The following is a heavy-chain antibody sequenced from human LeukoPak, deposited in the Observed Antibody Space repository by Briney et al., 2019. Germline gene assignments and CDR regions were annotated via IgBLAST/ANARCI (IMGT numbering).Heavy chain of an antibody. CDR3: VRQRGASGTINHFDP. CDR1: GYSFTTYR. V-gene: IGHV5-51*01. Sequence: GESLKISCKTSGYSFTTYRIGWVRQMPGTGLEWVAAIYPDDSDTRYSPSFQGQVVISADRSIRTAYLQWNTLKTSDTAMYYCVRQRGASGTINHFDPWGQGTLVTVSS. D-gene: IGHD3-10*01. J-gene: IGHJ5*02. CDR2: IYPDDSDT.